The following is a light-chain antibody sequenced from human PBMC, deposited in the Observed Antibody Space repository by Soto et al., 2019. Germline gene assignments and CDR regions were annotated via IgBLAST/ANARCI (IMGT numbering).Light chain of an antibody. Sequence: AIRMTQSPSSFSASTGDRVTITCRASQGISSYLAWYQQKPGKAPKLLIYAASTSQSGVPSRFSGSGSGTDFTLTISCLQSEDFATYHCQQSYSYPFTFGPGTKVDIK. CDR3: QQSYSYPFT. CDR2: AAS. CDR1: QGISSY. V-gene: IGKV1-8*01. J-gene: IGKJ3*01.